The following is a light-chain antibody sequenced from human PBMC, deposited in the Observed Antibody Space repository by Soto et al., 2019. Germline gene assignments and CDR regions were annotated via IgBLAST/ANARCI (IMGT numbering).Light chain of an antibody. J-gene: IGLJ3*02. V-gene: IGLV2-14*01. Sequence: QSVLTQPASVSGSPGQSITISCTGTSSDVGGYNYVSWYQQHPAKAPKLMIYEVSNRPSGVSHRFAGSKSGNTASLTISGRQADDEGDYSCFPYTTSSTLVFGGGTQLTVL. CDR1: SSDVGGYNY. CDR2: EVS. CDR3: FPYTTSSTLV.